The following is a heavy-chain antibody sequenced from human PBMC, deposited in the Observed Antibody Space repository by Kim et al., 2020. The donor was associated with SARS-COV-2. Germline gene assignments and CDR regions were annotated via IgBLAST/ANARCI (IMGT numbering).Heavy chain of an antibody. V-gene: IGHV3-74*01. J-gene: IGHJ5*02. CDR3: AGDRFDP. CDR1: GNSFSTYW. Sequence: GGSLRLSCAVSGNSFSTYWMHWVRQAPGKGLVSVSHINTDGTITTYADFVKGRFTISRDNAKNTVYLQMNSLRVEDTAIYYCAGDRFDPWGQGTLDTVSS. CDR2: INTDGTIT.